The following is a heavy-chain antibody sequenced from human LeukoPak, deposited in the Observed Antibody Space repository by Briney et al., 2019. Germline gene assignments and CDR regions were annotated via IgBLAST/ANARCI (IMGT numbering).Heavy chain of an antibody. Sequence: SETLSLTCTVSGGSIDSFFWSWIRQPPGKALEWIGDVHYSGNTNYNPSLKSRVTISVDTSKNQFSLNLSSVTAADTAVYYCARRASGWYYFDYWGQGTLVTVSS. CDR2: VHYSGNT. CDR3: ARRASGWYYFDY. D-gene: IGHD6-19*01. CDR1: GGSIDSFF. J-gene: IGHJ4*02. V-gene: IGHV4-59*08.